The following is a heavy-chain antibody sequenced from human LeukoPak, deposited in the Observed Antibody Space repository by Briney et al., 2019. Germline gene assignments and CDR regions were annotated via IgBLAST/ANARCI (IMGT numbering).Heavy chain of an antibody. V-gene: IGHV3-23*01. CDR1: GFTFSSYA. Sequence: PGGSLRLSCAASGFTFSSYAMSWVRQAPGKGLEWVSAISGSGGSTYYADSVKGRFTISRENSKNTLYLQMNSLRAEDTAVYYCAKALILGYCSSTSCYEVDYWGQGTLVTVSS. J-gene: IGHJ4*02. D-gene: IGHD2-2*01. CDR3: AKALILGYCSSTSCYEVDY. CDR2: ISGSGGST.